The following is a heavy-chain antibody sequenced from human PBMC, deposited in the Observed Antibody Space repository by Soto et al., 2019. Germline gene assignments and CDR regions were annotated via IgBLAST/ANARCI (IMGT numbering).Heavy chain of an antibody. CDR3: ASGSVQRAAYYYYYYMDV. CDR1: GYTFTSYD. D-gene: IGHD2-2*01. Sequence: QVQLVQSGAEVKKPGASVKVSCKASGYTFTSYDINWVRQATGQGLEWMGWMNTNSGNTGYAQKFQGRVPMTRNTTISTAYMELSSLRSEDTAVYYGASGSVQRAAYYYYYYMDVWGKGTTVTVSS. V-gene: IGHV1-8*01. CDR2: MNTNSGNT. J-gene: IGHJ6*03.